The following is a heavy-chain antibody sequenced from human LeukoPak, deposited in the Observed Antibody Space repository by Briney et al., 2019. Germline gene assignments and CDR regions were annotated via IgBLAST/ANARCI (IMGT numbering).Heavy chain of an antibody. CDR2: TYRSGTT. D-gene: IGHD1-26*01. CDR3: AGSYYDHSASDI. CDR1: GFTVSSNF. Sequence: PGGSLRLSCAASGFTVSSNFMSWVRQAPGRGLEWVSVTYRSGTTYYADSVKGRFIISRDNSKNTLYLQMNSLRVEDTAIYYCAGSYYDHSASDIWGQGTMVTVSS. J-gene: IGHJ3*02. V-gene: IGHV3-66*01.